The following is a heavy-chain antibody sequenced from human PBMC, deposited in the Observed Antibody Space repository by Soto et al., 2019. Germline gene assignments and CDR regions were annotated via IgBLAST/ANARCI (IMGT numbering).Heavy chain of an antibody. CDR2: IYPGDSDT. CDR3: ARHGVVPAAIGYYYSYGMEV. Sequence: PGESLQISCKGSGYSFTSYWIGCVRQMPGKGLEWMGIIYPGDSDTRYSPSFQGQVTISADKSISTAYLQWSSLKASDTAMYYCARHGVVPAAIGYYYSYGMEVWGQGTTVTVSS. J-gene: IGHJ6*02. V-gene: IGHV5-51*01. D-gene: IGHD2-2*02. CDR1: GYSFTSYW.